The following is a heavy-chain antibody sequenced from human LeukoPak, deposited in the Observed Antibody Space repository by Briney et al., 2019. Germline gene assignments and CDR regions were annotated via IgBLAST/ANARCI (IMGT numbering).Heavy chain of an antibody. CDR3: ARDLNDFWSDHDAFDI. D-gene: IGHD3-3*01. CDR2: IYYSGST. V-gene: IGHV4-59*01. J-gene: IGHJ3*02. Sequence: SETLSLTCTVSGGSISSYYWSWIRQAPGKGLEWIGYIYYSGSTNYNPSLKSRVTISVDTSKNQFSLKLSSVTAADTAVYYCARDLNDFWSDHDAFDIWGQRTMVTVSS. CDR1: GGSISSYY.